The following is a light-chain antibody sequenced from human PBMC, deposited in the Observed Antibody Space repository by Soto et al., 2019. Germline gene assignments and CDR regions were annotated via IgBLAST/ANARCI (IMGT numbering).Light chain of an antibody. CDR3: QQYGSSPLT. V-gene: IGKV3-20*01. CDR1: QSVSSSY. Sequence: EIVLTQSPGTLSLSPGERATLSCRASQSVSSSYLAWYQQKPGQAPRLLIYGASSRATGIPDRFSGSGSGTDFTLTISRQEPEDFAEYYCQQYGSSPLTFGGGTKVEIK. J-gene: IGKJ4*01. CDR2: GAS.